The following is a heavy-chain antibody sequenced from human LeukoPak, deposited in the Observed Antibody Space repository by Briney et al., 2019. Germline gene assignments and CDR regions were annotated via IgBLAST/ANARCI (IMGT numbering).Heavy chain of an antibody. CDR3: ARDGEYSSSPGIWFDP. V-gene: IGHV1-69*05. D-gene: IGHD6-6*01. CDR1: GGTFSSYA. CDR2: IIPIFGTA. J-gene: IGHJ5*02. Sequence: ASVKVSCKASGGTFSSYAISWVRQAPGQGLEWTGGIIPIFGTANYAQKFQGRVTITTDESTSTAYMELSSLRSEDTAVYYCARDGEYSSSPGIWFDPWGQGTLVTVSS.